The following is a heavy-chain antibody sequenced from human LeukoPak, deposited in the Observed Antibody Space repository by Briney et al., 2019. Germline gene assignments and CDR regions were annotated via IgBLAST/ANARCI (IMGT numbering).Heavy chain of an antibody. CDR2: ISGSGGST. Sequence: GGSLRLSCAASGFSFSSYAMSWVRQAPGKGLEWVSAISGSGGSTYYADSVKGRFTISRDNSKNTLYLQMNSLRAEDTAVYYCAKDRCSGGSCYFDYWGQGTLVTVSS. V-gene: IGHV3-23*01. CDR3: AKDRCSGGSCYFDY. J-gene: IGHJ4*02. D-gene: IGHD2-15*01. CDR1: GFSFSSYA.